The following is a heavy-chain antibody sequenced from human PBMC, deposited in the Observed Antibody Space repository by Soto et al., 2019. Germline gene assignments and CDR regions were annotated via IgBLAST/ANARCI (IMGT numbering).Heavy chain of an antibody. J-gene: IGHJ6*02. D-gene: IGHD1-1*01. CDR1: GYIFTSYG. CDR3: ARVGGGNWNDLGYYYYYGMDV. Sequence: ASVKVSCKASGYIFTSYGISWVRQAPGQGLEWMGWISAYNGNTNYAQKLQGRVTMTTDTSTSTAYMELRSLRSDDTAVYYCARVGGGNWNDLGYYYYYGMDVWGQGTTVTVSS. V-gene: IGHV1-18*01. CDR2: ISAYNGNT.